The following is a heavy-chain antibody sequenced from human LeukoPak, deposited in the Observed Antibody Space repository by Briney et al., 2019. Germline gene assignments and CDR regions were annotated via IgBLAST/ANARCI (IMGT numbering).Heavy chain of an antibody. D-gene: IGHD3-10*02. V-gene: IGHV1-69*13. Sequence: ASVKVSCKASGGTFTSYAISWVRQAPGQGLEWMGGIIPIFGTANYAQKFQGRVTITADESTSTAYMELSSLRSEDTAVYYCVPALSGARGGYWGQGTLVTVSS. J-gene: IGHJ4*02. CDR1: GGTFTSYA. CDR3: VPALSGARGGY. CDR2: IIPIFGTA.